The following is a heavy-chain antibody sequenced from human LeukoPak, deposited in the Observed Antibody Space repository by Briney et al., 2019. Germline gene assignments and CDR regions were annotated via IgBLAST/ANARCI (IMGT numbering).Heavy chain of an antibody. D-gene: IGHD1-26*01. V-gene: IGHV3-9*01. CDR3: AKEEWEPNNFDY. J-gene: IGHJ4*02. CDR2: ISWNSGSI. CDR1: GFTFDAYA. Sequence: QPGGSLRLSCAASGFTFDAYAIHWVRQAPGKGLEWVSGISWNSGSIGYADSVKGRFTISRDNSKNTLYLQMNSLRAEDTAVYYCAKEEWEPNNFDYWGQGTLVTASS.